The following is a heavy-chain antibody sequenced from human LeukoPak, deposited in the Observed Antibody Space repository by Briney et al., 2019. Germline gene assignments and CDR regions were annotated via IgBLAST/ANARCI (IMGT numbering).Heavy chain of an antibody. CDR1: GGSISSGSYY. CDR2: IYTSGST. V-gene: IGHV4-61*02. D-gene: IGHD3-10*01. Sequence: SETLSLTCTVSGGSISSGSYYWSWIRQPAGKGLEWIGRIYTSGSTNYNPSLKSRVTISVDTSKNQFSLKLSSVTAADTAVYYCARGKYYGSGSYYRPPHCAFDIWGQGTMVTVSS. CDR3: ARGKYYGSGSYYRPPHCAFDI. J-gene: IGHJ3*02.